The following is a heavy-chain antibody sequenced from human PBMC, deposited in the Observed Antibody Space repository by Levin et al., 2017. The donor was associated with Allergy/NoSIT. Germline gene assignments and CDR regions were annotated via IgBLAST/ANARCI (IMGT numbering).Heavy chain of an antibody. CDR2: IYHSGST. J-gene: IGHJ4*02. Sequence: PSETLSLTCVVSGGSISSRNWWFWVRQPPGKGLEWIGEIYHSGSTNYNPSLKSRVTISVDKSKNQFSLKLSSVTAADTAIYYCARHAYNGSSLGFDYWGQGTLVTVSS. D-gene: IGHD1-26*01. CDR3: ARHAYNGSSLGFDY. V-gene: IGHV4-4*02. CDR1: GGSISSRNW.